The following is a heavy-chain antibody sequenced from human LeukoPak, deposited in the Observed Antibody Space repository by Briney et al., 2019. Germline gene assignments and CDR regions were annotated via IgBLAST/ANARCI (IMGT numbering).Heavy chain of an antibody. Sequence: SETLSLTCTVSGGSISSGGYYWSWIRQHPGKGLEWIGYIYYSGSTYYNPSLKSRVTISVDTSKNQFSLKLSSVTAADTAVYYCASIAVAGPSYYYYGMDVWGQGTTVTVSS. V-gene: IGHV4-31*03. J-gene: IGHJ6*02. D-gene: IGHD6-19*01. CDR3: ASIAVAGPSYYYYGMDV. CDR1: GGSISSGGYY. CDR2: IYYSGST.